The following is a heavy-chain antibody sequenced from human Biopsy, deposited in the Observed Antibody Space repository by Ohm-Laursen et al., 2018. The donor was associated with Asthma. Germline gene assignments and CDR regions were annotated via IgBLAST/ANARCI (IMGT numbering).Heavy chain of an antibody. J-gene: IGHJ5*02. CDR2: ISSGSDYI. Sequence: SLRLSCAASGFNFSYYSMIWVRQAPGTGLEWVAAISSGSDYIFYADSVKGRFTISRDNAKNSLYLQMNSLRAEDTAVYYRAKAERYFDWYWFDPWGQGTLVTVSS. CDR1: GFNFSYYS. V-gene: IGHV3-21*04. D-gene: IGHD3-9*01. CDR3: AKAERYFDWYWFDP.